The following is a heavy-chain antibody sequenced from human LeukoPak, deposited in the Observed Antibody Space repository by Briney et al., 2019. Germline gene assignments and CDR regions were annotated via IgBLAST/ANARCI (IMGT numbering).Heavy chain of an antibody. CDR3: SKWKAIVLVPAARSPIDY. D-gene: IGHD2-2*01. Sequence: GGSLRLSCAASGFTFSSYAMSWVRQAPGKGLEWVSAISGSGGSTYYADSVKGRFTISRDNSKHTLYLQMNSLRAEDTAVYYCSKWKAIVLVPAARSPIDYWGQGTLVTVSS. V-gene: IGHV3-23*01. CDR1: GFTFSSYA. J-gene: IGHJ4*02. CDR2: ISGSGGST.